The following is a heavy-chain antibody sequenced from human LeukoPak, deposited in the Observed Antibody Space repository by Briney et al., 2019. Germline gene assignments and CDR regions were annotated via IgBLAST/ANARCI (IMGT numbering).Heavy chain of an antibody. V-gene: IGHV3-23*01. D-gene: IGHD2-2*01. J-gene: IGHJ5*02. CDR3: ARANFRYAGNWFDP. CDR1: GFTFSSYG. Sequence: PGGSLRLSCAASGFTFSSYGMSWVRQAPGKGLEWVSAISGSGGSTYYADSVKGRFTISRDNAKNSLYLQMNSLRAEDTAVYYCARANFRYAGNWFDPWGQGTLVTVSS. CDR2: ISGSGGST.